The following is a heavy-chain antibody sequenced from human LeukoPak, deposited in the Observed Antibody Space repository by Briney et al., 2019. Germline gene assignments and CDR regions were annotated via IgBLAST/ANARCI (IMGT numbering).Heavy chain of an antibody. J-gene: IGHJ4*02. Sequence: SETLSLTCAVYGGSFSSYYWSWIRQPPGKGLEWIGEITHSGSTNYNPSLKSRVTISVDTSKNQFSLKLSSVTAADTAVYYCAREGSGSPTAYWGQGTLVTVSS. V-gene: IGHV4-34*01. CDR3: AREGSGSPTAY. CDR1: GGSFSSYY. D-gene: IGHD3-10*01. CDR2: ITHSGST.